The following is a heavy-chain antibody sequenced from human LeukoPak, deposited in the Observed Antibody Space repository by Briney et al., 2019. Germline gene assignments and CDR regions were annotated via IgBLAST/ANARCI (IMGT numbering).Heavy chain of an antibody. J-gene: IGHJ5*02. CDR1: GFTFSSYG. V-gene: IGHV3-33*01. CDR2: IWYDGSNK. CDR3: ARDNIVVVPAAITNNWFDP. D-gene: IGHD2-2*02. Sequence: QPGRSLRLSCAASGFTFSSYGMHWVRQAPGKGLEWVAVIWYDGSNKYYADSVKGRFTISRDNSKNTLHPQMNSLRAEDTAVYYCARDNIVVVPAAITNNWFDPWGQGTLVTVSS.